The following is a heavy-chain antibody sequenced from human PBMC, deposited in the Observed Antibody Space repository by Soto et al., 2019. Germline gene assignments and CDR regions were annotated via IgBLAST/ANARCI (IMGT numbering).Heavy chain of an antibody. V-gene: IGHV1-46*01. CDR2: INPSGGST. Sequence: GASVKVSCKASGYTFTSYYMHCVRQAPGQGLEWMGIINPSGGSTSYAQKFQGRVTMTRDTSTSTVYMELSSLRSEDTAVYYCAAGGTTIAAAALDAFDIWGQGTMVTVSS. D-gene: IGHD6-13*01. J-gene: IGHJ3*02. CDR1: GYTFTSYY. CDR3: AAGGTTIAAAALDAFDI.